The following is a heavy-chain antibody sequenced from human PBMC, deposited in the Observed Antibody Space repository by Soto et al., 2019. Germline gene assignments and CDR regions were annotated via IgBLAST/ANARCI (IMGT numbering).Heavy chain of an antibody. Sequence: SVKVSCKASGGTFSSYAISWVRQAPGQGLEWMGGIIPIFGTANYAQKFQGRVAITADESTSTAYMELSSLRSEDTAVYYCARGESYYDSSGYYYSFDYWGQGTLVTVSS. CDR2: IIPIFGTA. V-gene: IGHV1-69*13. CDR1: GGTFSSYA. J-gene: IGHJ4*02. D-gene: IGHD3-22*01. CDR3: ARGESYYDSSGYYYSFDY.